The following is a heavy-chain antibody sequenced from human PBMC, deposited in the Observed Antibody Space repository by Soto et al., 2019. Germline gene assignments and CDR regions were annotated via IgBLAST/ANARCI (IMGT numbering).Heavy chain of an antibody. D-gene: IGHD6-19*01. CDR2: IFHSGNA. J-gene: IGHJ4*02. Sequence: SETLSLTCAVSGYSISSGDYWGWIRQPPGKGLEWIGSIFHSGNAYYNPSLQSRVTISVDTAKNQFSLKLTSVTATDTAVYYCARDTGSGLDYFDFWGQGTLVTVSS. CDR1: GYSISSGDY. V-gene: IGHV4-38-2*02. CDR3: ARDTGSGLDYFDF.